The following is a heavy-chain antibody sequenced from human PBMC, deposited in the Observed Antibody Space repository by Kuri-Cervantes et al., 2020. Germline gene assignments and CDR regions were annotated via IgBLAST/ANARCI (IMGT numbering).Heavy chain of an antibody. V-gene: IGHV3-48*02. CDR3: ARDPGGYYYGSGSYYSLSYGMDV. Sequence: GESLKISCAASGFTFSSYSMNWVRQAPGKGLEWVSYISSSSSTIYYADSVKGRFTISRDNAKNSLYLQMNSLRDEDTAVYYCARDPGGYYYGSGSYYSLSYGMDVWGQGTTVTVSS. D-gene: IGHD3-10*01. CDR2: ISSSSSTI. CDR1: GFTFSSYS. J-gene: IGHJ6*02.